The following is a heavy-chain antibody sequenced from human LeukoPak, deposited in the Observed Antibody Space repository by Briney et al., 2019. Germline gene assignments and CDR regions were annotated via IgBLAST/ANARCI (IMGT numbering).Heavy chain of an antibody. Sequence: ASVKVSCKASGYTFTGYYMHWVRQAPGQGLEWMGWINPNSGGTNYAQKFQGRVTMTRDTSISTAYMELRSLRSDDTAVYYCARDDYGDYDWYFDYWGQGTLVTVSS. CDR2: INPNSGGT. V-gene: IGHV1-2*02. CDR3: ARDDYGDYDWYFDY. CDR1: GYTFTGYY. J-gene: IGHJ4*02. D-gene: IGHD4-17*01.